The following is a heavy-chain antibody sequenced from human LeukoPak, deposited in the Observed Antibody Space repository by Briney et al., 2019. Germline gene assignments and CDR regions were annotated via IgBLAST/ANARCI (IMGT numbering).Heavy chain of an antibody. V-gene: IGHV3-23*01. CDR1: AFTFSNYA. Sequence: GGSLRLSCAASAFTFSNYAMTWVRQAPGKGLEWVSTVSYASSSTYYADSVRGRFTISRDNSKNTLFLHMDSLRAEDTAVYYCAKPVGLEAPTASRYFDLWGRGTQVTVSS. D-gene: IGHD2-2*01. CDR3: AKPVGLEAPTASRYFDL. CDR2: VSYASSST. J-gene: IGHJ2*01.